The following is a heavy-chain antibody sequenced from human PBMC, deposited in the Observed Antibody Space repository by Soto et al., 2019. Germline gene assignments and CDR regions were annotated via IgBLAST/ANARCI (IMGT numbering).Heavy chain of an antibody. V-gene: IGHV3-33*01. CDR1: GFTFSSYG. CDR3: AREAMWVLWFGAYFAY. D-gene: IGHD3-10*01. J-gene: IGHJ4*02. CDR2: IWYDGSNK. Sequence: QVQLVESGGGVVQPGRSLRLSCAASGFTFSSYGMHWVRQAPGKGLEWVAVIWYDGSNKYYADSVKGRFTISRDNSKNTLYRQMNSLRAEDTAVYYCAREAMWVLWFGAYFAYWVQGTLVTVSS.